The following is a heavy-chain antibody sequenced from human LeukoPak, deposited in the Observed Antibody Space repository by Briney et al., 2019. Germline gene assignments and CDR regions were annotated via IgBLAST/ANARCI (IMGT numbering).Heavy chain of an antibody. J-gene: IGHJ5*02. CDR1: GFTFSSYA. CDR3: AREVTGITGTFHNNWFDP. Sequence: GGSLRLSCAASGFTFSSYAMHWVRQAPGKGLEWVAVISYDGSNKYYADSVKGRFTISRDNSKNTLYLQMNSLRAEDTAVYYCAREVTGITGTFHNNWFDPWGQGTLVTVSS. CDR2: ISYDGSNK. V-gene: IGHV3-30-3*01. D-gene: IGHD1-7*01.